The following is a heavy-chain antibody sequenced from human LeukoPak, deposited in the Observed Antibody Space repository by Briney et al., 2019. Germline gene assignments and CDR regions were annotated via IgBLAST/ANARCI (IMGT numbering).Heavy chain of an antibody. V-gene: IGHV3-21*01. CDR3: ARVISEDYYGMDV. CDR1: GFTFSSYS. J-gene: IGHJ6*02. D-gene: IGHD2/OR15-2a*01. Sequence: PGGSLRLSCAASGFTFSSYSMDWVRQAPGKGLEWVSSISSTSNYIYYADSVKGRFTISRDNAKNSLFLQMNSLRAEDTAVYYCARVISEDYYGMDVWGQGTTVTVSS. CDR2: ISSTSNYI.